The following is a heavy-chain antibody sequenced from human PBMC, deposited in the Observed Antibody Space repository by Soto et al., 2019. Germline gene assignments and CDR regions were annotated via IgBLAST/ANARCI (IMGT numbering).Heavy chain of an antibody. CDR2: IIPIFGTA. CDR3: ARDPGRDPSLPHSYGHREYYFDY. J-gene: IGHJ4*02. Sequence: GASVKVSCKASGGTFSSYAISWVRQAPGQGLEWMGGIIPIFGTANYAQKFKGRVTITADESTSTAYMELSSLRSEDTAVYYCARDPGRDPSLPHSYGHREYYFDYWGQGTLVTVSS. CDR1: GGTFSSYA. V-gene: IGHV1-69*13. D-gene: IGHD5-18*01.